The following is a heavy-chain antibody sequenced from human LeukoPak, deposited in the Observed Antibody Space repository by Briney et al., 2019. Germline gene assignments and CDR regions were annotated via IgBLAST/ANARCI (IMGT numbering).Heavy chain of an antibody. J-gene: IGHJ3*02. V-gene: IGHV6-1*01. CDR1: GDSFSSNSAG. CDR3: ARGGLISLAYTPLGAFDI. D-gene: IGHD3-16*01. CDR2: TYYRSKWYY. Sequence: SQTLSLTCAISGDSFSSNSAGWSWIRQSPSRGLEWLGRTYYRSKWYYDFAPSVRDRITINQDTSKNQFSLQLNSLTPDDTAVYYCARGGLISLAYTPLGAFDIWGQGTMVTVSS.